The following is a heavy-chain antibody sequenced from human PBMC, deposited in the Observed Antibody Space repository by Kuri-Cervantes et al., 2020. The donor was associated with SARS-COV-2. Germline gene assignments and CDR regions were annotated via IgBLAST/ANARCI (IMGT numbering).Heavy chain of an antibody. CDR2: IYYSGST. CDR1: GGSISSYY. Sequence: ESLKISCTVSGGSISSYYWSWIRQPPGKGLEWIGYIYYSGSTNYNPSLKSRVTISVDTSKNQFSLKLSSVTAADTAVYYCARGGSGWYTLVLYGMDVWGQGTTVTVSS. D-gene: IGHD6-19*01. J-gene: IGHJ6*02. V-gene: IGHV4-59*12. CDR3: ARGGSGWYTLVLYGMDV.